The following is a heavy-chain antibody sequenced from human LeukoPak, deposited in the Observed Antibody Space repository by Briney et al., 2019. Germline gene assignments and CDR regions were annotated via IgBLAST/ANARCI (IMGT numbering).Heavy chain of an antibody. CDR3: AKSTTQVYSSGYYPTDD. Sequence: GSLRLSCAASGFAFNTYALSWVRQVPGKGLEWVSMISGSGDNTYYADSVKGRFTISRDNSKNTLYLQMSGLRVEDTAVYYCAKSTTQVYSSGYYPTDDWGRGTQVTVSS. J-gene: IGHJ4*02. V-gene: IGHV3-23*01. D-gene: IGHD3-22*01. CDR2: ISGSGDNT. CDR1: GFAFNTYA.